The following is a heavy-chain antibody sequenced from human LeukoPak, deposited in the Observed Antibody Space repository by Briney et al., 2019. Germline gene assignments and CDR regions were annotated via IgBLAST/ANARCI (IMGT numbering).Heavy chain of an antibody. J-gene: IGHJ3*02. D-gene: IGHD3-22*01. CDR1: GYTFTGYY. V-gene: IGHV1-2*06. Sequence: ASVKVSCKASGYTFTGYYMHWVRQAPGQGLELMGRINPNSGGTNYAQKFQGRVTMTRDTSISTAYMELSRLRSDDTAVYYCARDLDYYYSSGYYCDAFDIWGQGTMVTVSS. CDR2: INPNSGGT. CDR3: ARDLDYYYSSGYYCDAFDI.